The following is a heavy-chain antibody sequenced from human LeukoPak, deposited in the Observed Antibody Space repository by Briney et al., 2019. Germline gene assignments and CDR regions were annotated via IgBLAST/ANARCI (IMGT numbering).Heavy chain of an antibody. V-gene: IGHV3-7*01. CDR2: IKQDGSEK. CDR3: ARGPSGVVVITNYFDY. Sequence: PGGSLRLSCAASGFTFSGYWMSWVRQAPGKGLVWVANIKQDGSEKYYVDSVKGRFTISRDNAKNSLYLQMNSLRAEDTAVYYCARGPSGVVVITNYFDYWGQGTLVTVSS. J-gene: IGHJ4*02. CDR1: GFTFSGYW. D-gene: IGHD3-22*01.